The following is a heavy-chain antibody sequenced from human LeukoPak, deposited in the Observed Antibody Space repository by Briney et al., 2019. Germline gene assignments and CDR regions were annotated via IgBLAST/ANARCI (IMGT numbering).Heavy chain of an antibody. CDR1: GFTFSAYD. CDR2: ISRSGSTP. J-gene: IGHJ4*02. Sequence: GGSLRLSCAGSGFTFSAYDLSWVRQAQGQGLEWVAAISRSGSTPYYTASVKGRFTVSRDNSKNTLYLQMNNLRVEDTAVYYCARGPQGKSGSPPYYFDYWGQGTLVTVSS. V-gene: IGHV3-23*01. CDR3: ARGPQGKSGSPPYYFDY. D-gene: IGHD1-26*01.